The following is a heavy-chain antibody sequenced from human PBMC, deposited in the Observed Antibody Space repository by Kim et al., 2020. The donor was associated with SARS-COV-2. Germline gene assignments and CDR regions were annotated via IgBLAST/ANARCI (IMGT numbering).Heavy chain of an antibody. CDR1: GFTVSSNY. V-gene: IGHV3-53*01. CDR2: IYSGGST. D-gene: IGHD3-22*01. J-gene: IGHJ5*02. Sequence: GGSLRLSCAASGFTVSSNYMSWVRQAPGKGLEWVSVIYSGGSTYYADSVKGRFTISRDNSKNTLYLQMNSLRAEDTAVYYCARALRDSSGYYPNWFDPWGQGTLVTVSS. CDR3: ARALRDSSGYYPNWFDP.